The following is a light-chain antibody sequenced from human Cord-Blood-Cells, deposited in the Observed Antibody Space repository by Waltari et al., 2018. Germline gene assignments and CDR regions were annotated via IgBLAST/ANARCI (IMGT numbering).Light chain of an antibody. CDR3: AAWDDSLSGRV. V-gene: IGLV1-47*01. CDR1: SSNIGRNY. CDR2: RNN. Sequence: QSVLTQPPSASGTPGQRVTIPCSGSSSNIGRNYVYWYQQLPGTAPKLHIYRNNQRPSGVPDRFSGSKSGTSASLAISGLRSEDEADYYCAAWDDSLSGRVFGTGTKVTVL. J-gene: IGLJ1*01.